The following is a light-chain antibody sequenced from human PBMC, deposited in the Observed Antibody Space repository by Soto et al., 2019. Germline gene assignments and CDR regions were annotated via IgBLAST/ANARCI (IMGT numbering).Light chain of an antibody. V-gene: IGKV1-27*01. CDR2: GIS. CDR1: QSFSTY. J-gene: IGKJ4*01. CDR3: QKYNTAQLT. Sequence: DFQMTQSPSSLSASVGDRVTITCRASQSFSTYLAWYQQKPGKVPKLLISGISTLQSGVPSRFSGSGYGTEFTLTISNLQPEDVATYYCQKYNTAQLTFGGFTKGDIK.